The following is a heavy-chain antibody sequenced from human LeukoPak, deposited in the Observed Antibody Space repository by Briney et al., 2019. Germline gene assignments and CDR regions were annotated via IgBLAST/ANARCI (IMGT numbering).Heavy chain of an antibody. V-gene: IGHV3-48*03. Sequence: GGSLRLSCAASGFTFSSYEMNWVRQAPGKGLEWVSYISSSGSTIYYADSVKGRFTISRDNAKNSLYLQMNSLRAEDTAVYYCARDFWAKAFDYWGQGTLVTVSS. CDR2: ISSSGSTI. J-gene: IGHJ4*02. D-gene: IGHD3-3*01. CDR1: GFTFSSYE. CDR3: ARDFWAKAFDY.